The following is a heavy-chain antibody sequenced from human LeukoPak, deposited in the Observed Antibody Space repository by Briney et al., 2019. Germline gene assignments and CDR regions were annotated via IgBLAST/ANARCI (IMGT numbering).Heavy chain of an antibody. D-gene: IGHD6-19*01. V-gene: IGHV3-23*01. CDR1: GFTFSIYA. J-gene: IGHJ4*02. CDR3: AGGGTGWYSDY. CDR2: ISASGGTT. Sequence: GESLRLSCAASGFTFSIYAMSWVRQTPGKGLEWVSAISASGGTTYYADSVRGRFTISRDNAKNTLYLQMNSLRAEDTAVYYCAGGGTGWYSDYWGQGTLVTVSS.